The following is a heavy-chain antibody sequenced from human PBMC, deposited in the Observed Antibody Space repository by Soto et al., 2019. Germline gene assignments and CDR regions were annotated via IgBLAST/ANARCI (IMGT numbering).Heavy chain of an antibody. CDR3: ARQGEAYCIIGRCPFDY. Sequence: HGESLKISCKASGYSFTTYWIGWVRQMPGKGLEWMGIIYPGDSDARYSPSFQGQVTISADKSINTAYLQWSSLKASDTAPYYCARQGEAYCIIGRCPFDYGGQESLFTVPS. V-gene: IGHV5-51*01. D-gene: IGHD3-16*01. J-gene: IGHJ4*02. CDR1: GYSFTTYW. CDR2: IYPGDSDA.